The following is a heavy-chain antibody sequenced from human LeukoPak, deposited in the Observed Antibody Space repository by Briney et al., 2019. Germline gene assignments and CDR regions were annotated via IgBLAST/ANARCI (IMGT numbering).Heavy chain of an antibody. Sequence: SGTLSLTCAVSGGSISSSNWWSWVRQPPGKGLEWIGEIYHSGSTNYNPSLKSRVTISVDKSKNQFSLKLSSVTAADTAVYYCARGRRADFNMITFGGVIKTHFDYWGQGTLVTVSS. V-gene: IGHV4-4*02. J-gene: IGHJ4*02. CDR3: ARGRRADFNMITFGGVIKTHFDY. CDR1: GGSISSSNW. CDR2: IYHSGST. D-gene: IGHD3-16*02.